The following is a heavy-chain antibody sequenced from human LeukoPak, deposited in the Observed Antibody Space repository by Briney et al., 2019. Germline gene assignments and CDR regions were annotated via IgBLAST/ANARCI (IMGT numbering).Heavy chain of an antibody. D-gene: IGHD3-10*01. J-gene: IGHJ4*02. CDR3: ARQVSGGDFDY. CDR2: IYPADSDT. Sequence: GESLKIYCKGSGYTFASYWIAWVRQMPGKGLEWMGMIYPADSDTKYSPSFQGQVTISADKSISITYLQWSSLKASDTAMYYCARQVSGGDFDYWGQGTLVTVSS. CDR1: GYTFASYW. V-gene: IGHV5-51*01.